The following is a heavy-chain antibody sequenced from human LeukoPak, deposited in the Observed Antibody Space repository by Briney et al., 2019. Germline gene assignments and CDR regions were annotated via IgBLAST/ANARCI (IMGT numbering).Heavy chain of an antibody. CDR3: ARARRWLQFDSDF. D-gene: IGHD5-24*01. J-gene: IGHJ4*02. CDR2: ISYDGSNK. V-gene: IGHV3-30*03. Sequence: GGSLRLSCAASGFTFSSYGMHWVRQAPGKGLEWVALISYDGSNKYYADSVKGRFTISRDNSKNTVYLQMNSLRVEDTAVYYCARARRWLQFDSDFWGQGTLVTVSS. CDR1: GFTFSSYG.